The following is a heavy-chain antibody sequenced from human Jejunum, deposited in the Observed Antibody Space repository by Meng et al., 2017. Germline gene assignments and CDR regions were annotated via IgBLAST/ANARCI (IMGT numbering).Heavy chain of an antibody. V-gene: IGHV4-39*01. Sequence: QVQLQESGPGLVKPSETLSLTCTVSGGSISSSSYYWGWIRQPPGKGLEWIGSIYYSGSTYYNPSLKSRVTISVDTSKNQFSLKPSSVTAADTAVYYCARKAYYYDSSGPRPINWFDPWGQGTLVTVSS. D-gene: IGHD3-22*01. CDR2: IYYSGST. CDR3: ARKAYYYDSSGPRPINWFDP. J-gene: IGHJ5*02. CDR1: GGSISSSSYY.